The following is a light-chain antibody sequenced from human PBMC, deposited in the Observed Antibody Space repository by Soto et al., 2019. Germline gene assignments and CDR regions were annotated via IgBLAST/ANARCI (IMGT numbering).Light chain of an antibody. Sequence: EIVLTQSPGTLSLSPGERATLSCRASQSVSSSYLAWYQQKPGQATRLLIYGASSRATGIPDRFSGSGSGTDFTLTISKQEPEDFAVYYCQQYDISPWTFGQGTRVEIK. CDR1: QSVSSSY. CDR3: QQYDISPWT. V-gene: IGKV3-20*01. J-gene: IGKJ1*01. CDR2: GAS.